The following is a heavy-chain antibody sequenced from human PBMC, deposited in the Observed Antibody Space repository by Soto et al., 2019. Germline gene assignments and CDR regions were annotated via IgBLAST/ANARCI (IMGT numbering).Heavy chain of an antibody. J-gene: IGHJ5*02. CDR1: GGSISSYY. CDR2: IYYSGST. CDR3: ARESGDFWSGHYNWFDP. Sequence: SETLSLTCTVSGGSISSYYWSWIRQPPGKGLEWTGYIYYSGSTNYNPSLKSRVTISVDTSKNQFSLKLSSVTAADTAVYYCARESGDFWSGHYNWFDPWGQGTLVTVSS. D-gene: IGHD3-3*01. V-gene: IGHV4-59*01.